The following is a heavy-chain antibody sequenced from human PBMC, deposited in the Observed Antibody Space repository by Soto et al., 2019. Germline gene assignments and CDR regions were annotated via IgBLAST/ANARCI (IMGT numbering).Heavy chain of an antibody. CDR3: ARIRGRQGNYFYCIDD. D-gene: IGHD3-10*01. V-gene: IGHV3-7*03. CDR2: IREDGSDQ. J-gene: IGHJ4*02. Sequence: GGSLRLSCAASGFTFSMYWMTWVRQAPGKGLEWVANIREDGSDQYYVDSVKGRFAISRDNAKNSLSLQMSSLRAEDTAVYYGARIRGRQGNYFYCIDDWGQGTMVTVSS. CDR1: GFTFSMYW.